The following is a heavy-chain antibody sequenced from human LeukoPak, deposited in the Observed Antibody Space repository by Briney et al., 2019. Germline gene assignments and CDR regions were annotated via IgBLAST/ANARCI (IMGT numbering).Heavy chain of an antibody. J-gene: IGHJ5*02. Sequence: GGSLRLSCAASGFTVSSNYMSWVRQAPGKGLEWVSVIYSGGSTYYADSVKGRFTISRDNSKNTLYLQMNSLRAEDTAVYYCARDRKVGHNWFDPWGQGTLVTVSS. CDR1: GFTVSSNY. D-gene: IGHD1-26*01. CDR3: ARDRKVGHNWFDP. CDR2: IYSGGST. V-gene: IGHV3-53*01.